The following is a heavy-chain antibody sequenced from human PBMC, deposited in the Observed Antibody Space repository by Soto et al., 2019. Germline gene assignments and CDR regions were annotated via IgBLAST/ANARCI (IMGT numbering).Heavy chain of an antibody. J-gene: IGHJ2*01. CDR1: GFTFSSYA. CDR2: ISGSGGST. Sequence: GGSLRLSCAASGFTFSSYAMSWVRQAPGKGLEWVSAISGSGGSTYYADSVKGRFTISRDNSKNTLYLQMNSLRAEDTAVYYCAKDRCSSTGCYGVGWYFDLWGRGTLVTVSS. D-gene: IGHD2-2*01. CDR3: AKDRCSSTGCYGVGWYFDL. V-gene: IGHV3-23*01.